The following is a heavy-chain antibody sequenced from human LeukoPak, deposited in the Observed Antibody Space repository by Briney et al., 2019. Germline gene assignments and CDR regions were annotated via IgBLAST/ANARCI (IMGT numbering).Heavy chain of an antibody. D-gene: IGHD6-13*01. CDR1: GGSISSGGYY. J-gene: IGHJ4*02. Sequence: SETLSLTCTVSGGSISSGGYYWSWIRQHPGKGLEWIGYIYYSGSTYYSPSLKSRVTISVDTSKNQFSLKLSSVTAADTAVYYCARAGAAGTVGDYWGQGTLVTVSS. CDR2: IYYSGST. V-gene: IGHV4-31*03. CDR3: ARAGAAGTVGDY.